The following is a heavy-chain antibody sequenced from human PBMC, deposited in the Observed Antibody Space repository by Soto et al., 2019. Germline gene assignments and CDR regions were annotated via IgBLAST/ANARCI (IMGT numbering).Heavy chain of an antibody. CDR2: INPNSGGT. CDR3: ARESSESGSYYGYFDY. V-gene: IGHV1-2*04. D-gene: IGHD1-26*01. CDR1: GYTFTGYY. Sequence: QVQLVQSGAEVKKPGASVKVSCKASGYTFTGYYMHWVRQAPGQGLEWMGWINPNSGGTNYAQKFQGWVTMTRDTSLSTAYMELSRLRSDDTAVYYCARESSESGSYYGYFDYWGQGTLVTVSS. J-gene: IGHJ4*02.